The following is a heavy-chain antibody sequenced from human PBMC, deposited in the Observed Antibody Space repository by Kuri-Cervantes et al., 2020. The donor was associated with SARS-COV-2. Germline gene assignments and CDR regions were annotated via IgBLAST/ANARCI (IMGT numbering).Heavy chain of an antibody. CDR2: IIPSFGTT. J-gene: IGHJ1*01. D-gene: IGHD6-19*01. V-gene: IGHV1-69*13. Sequence: SVKVSCKASGGTFSNYGTSWVRQAPGQGLEWMGGIIPSFGTTKYARKFQGRVTITADESTSTAYMELSSLRYEGTAVYYCTREGHSGGWDAEYFHHWGQGTLVTVSS. CDR1: GGTFSNYG. CDR3: TREGHSGGWDAEYFHH.